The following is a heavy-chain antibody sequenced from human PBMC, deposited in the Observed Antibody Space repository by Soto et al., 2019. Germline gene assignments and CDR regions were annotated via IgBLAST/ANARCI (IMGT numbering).Heavy chain of an antibody. CDR2: IYYSGST. D-gene: IGHD4-4*01. CDR3: ARESRTTVTTLSTRRGFHAFDI. V-gene: IGHV4-59*01. Sequence: SETLSLTCTVSGGSISSYYWSWIRQPPGKGLEWIGYIYYSGSTNYSPSLKSRVTISVDTSKNQFSLKLSSVTAADTAVYYCARESRTTVTTLSTRRGFHAFDIWGQGTMVTVSS. CDR1: GGSISSYY. J-gene: IGHJ3*02.